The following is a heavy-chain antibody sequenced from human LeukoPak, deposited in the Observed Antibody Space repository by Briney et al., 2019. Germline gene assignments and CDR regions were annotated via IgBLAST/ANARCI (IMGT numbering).Heavy chain of an antibody. J-gene: IGHJ4*02. CDR2: INPNSGGT. CDR3: ARDPSIKGPSLLFDY. D-gene: IGHD3-3*02. CDR1: GYTFTGYY. Sequence: GASVKVSCKASGYTFTGYYMHWVRQAPGQGLEWMGWINPNSGGTNYAQKFQGRVTMTRDTSISTAYMELGRLRSDDTAVYYCARDPSIKGPSLLFDYWGQGTLVTVSS. V-gene: IGHV1-2*02.